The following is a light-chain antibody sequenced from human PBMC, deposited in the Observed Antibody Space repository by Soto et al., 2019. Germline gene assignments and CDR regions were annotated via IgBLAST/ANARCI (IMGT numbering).Light chain of an antibody. Sequence: EIVMTQSPATLSVSPGERATLSCRASQRVSSNLAWYQQKPGQAPRLLIYGASTRATGIPARFSGSGSGTEFTLTINSLQSEDFALYYCQHYNNWPLTFGGGTKVEIK. CDR1: QRVSSN. CDR3: QHYNNWPLT. V-gene: IGKV3-15*01. CDR2: GAS. J-gene: IGKJ4*01.